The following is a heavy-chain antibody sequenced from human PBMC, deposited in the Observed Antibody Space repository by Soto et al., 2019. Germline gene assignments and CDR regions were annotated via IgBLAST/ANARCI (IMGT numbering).Heavy chain of an antibody. CDR3: ARDKYGPLDY. D-gene: IGHD2-8*01. J-gene: IGHJ4*02. Sequence: ASVKFSFKPSGYTFTDLYIHWVRQAPGLGLECMGWIDPKSGVSRKTQKVQGSLTMTRDTSTNTVYMELSSLRSDDTAVYYCARDKYGPLDYGGQGTRVKVSS. V-gene: IGHV1-2*02. CDR1: GYTFTDLY. CDR2: IDPKSGVS.